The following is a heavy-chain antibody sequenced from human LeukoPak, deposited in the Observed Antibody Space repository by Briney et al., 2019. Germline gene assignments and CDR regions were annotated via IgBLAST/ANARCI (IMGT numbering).Heavy chain of an antibody. D-gene: IGHD2-2*02. CDR1: GHTFTGYY. J-gene: IGHJ5*02. V-gene: IGHV1-2*02. CDR3: ARDVFAAYTTHHKFDP. Sequence: ASVKVSCKASGHTFTGYYMHWVRQAPGQGLEWVGWMNPNTGGTNYAQKYQGRVTMTSDTSITTFYMELSNLESADTAIYYCARDVFAAYTTHHKFDPWGQGTLVTVSS. CDR2: MNPNTGGT.